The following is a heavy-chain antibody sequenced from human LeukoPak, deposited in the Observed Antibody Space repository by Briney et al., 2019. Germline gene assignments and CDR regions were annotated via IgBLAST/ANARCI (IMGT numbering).Heavy chain of an antibody. Sequence: ASVKVSCKASGYTFTGYYMHWVRQAPGQGLGWMGWINPNSGGTNYAQKFQGRVTMTRDTSISTAYMELSRLRSDDTAVYYCARTKRISSGWYGFEFSFDYWGQGTLVTVSS. CDR1: GYTFTGYY. CDR3: ARTKRISSGWYGFEFSFDY. CDR2: INPNSGGT. V-gene: IGHV1-2*02. J-gene: IGHJ4*02. D-gene: IGHD6-19*01.